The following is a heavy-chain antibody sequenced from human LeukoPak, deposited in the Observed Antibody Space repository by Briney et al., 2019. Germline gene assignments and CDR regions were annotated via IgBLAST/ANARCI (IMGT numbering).Heavy chain of an antibody. J-gene: IGHJ4*02. CDR1: GFTFSSYA. CDR3: ARDSTPFIAAAGTGLTPRI. D-gene: IGHD6-13*01. Sequence: QSGGSLRLSCAASGFTFSSYAMHWVRQAPGEGLEWVAVISYDGSNKYYADSVKGRFTISRDNSKNTLYLQMNSLRAEDTAVYYCARDSTPFIAAAGTGLTPRIWGQGTLVTVSS. V-gene: IGHV3-30-3*01. CDR2: ISYDGSNK.